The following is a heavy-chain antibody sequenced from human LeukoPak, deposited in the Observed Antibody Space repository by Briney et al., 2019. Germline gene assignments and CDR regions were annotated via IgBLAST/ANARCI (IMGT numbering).Heavy chain of an antibody. D-gene: IGHD5-18*01. CDR3: ARDGLYSYGYCYFDY. Sequence: PSETLSLTCTVSGVSITSYHWSWIRQSAGKGLEWIGRIHASGSSNYNPSLKSRVTMSIDTSKNQFSLKLTSVTAADTAVYYCARDGLYSYGYCYFDYWGRGTLVTVSS. CDR1: GVSITSYH. J-gene: IGHJ4*02. V-gene: IGHV4-4*07. CDR2: IHASGSS.